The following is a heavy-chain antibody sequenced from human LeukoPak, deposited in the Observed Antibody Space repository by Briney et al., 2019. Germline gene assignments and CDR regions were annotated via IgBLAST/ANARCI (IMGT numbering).Heavy chain of an antibody. V-gene: IGHV3-23*01. CDR3: AKMPQRVLLWFGESEKYYFDY. CDR2: ISGSGGST. CDR1: GFTFSSYA. Sequence: GGSLRLSCAASGFTFSSYAMSWVRQAPGKGLEWVSAISGSGGSTYYADSVKCRFTISRDNSKNTLYLQMNSLRAEDTAVYYCAKMPQRVLLWFGESEKYYFDYWGQGTLVTVSS. J-gene: IGHJ4*02. D-gene: IGHD3-10*01.